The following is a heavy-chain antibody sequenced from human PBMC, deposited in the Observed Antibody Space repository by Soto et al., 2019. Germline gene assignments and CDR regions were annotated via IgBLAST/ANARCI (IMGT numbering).Heavy chain of an antibody. CDR3: ARHDSSSGWGPFDY. J-gene: IGHJ4*02. CDR1: GGSISSSSYY. D-gene: IGHD6-19*01. CDR2: IYYSGST. V-gene: IGHV4-39*01. Sequence: SETLSLTCTVSGGSISSSSYYWGWIRQPPGKGLEGIGSIYYSGSTYYNPSLKSRVTISVDTSKNQFSLKLSSVTAADAAVYYCARHDSSSGWGPFDYWGQGTLVTVSS.